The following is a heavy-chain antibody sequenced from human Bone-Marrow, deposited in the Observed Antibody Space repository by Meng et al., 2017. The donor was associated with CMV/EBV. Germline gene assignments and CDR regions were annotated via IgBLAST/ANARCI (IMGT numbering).Heavy chain of an antibody. CDR3: ARLKDVGSSIDL. Sequence: ASVKVSCKASGYTFTGYYLSWVRQAPGQGPEWMGWINPNSGAANYAKKFQGRVTMTRDTSNSTAYMELRRLTSDDTALYYCARLKDVGSSIDLWGQGNLVTVSS. J-gene: IGHJ5*02. D-gene: IGHD1-26*01. V-gene: IGHV1-2*02. CDR2: INPNSGAA. CDR1: GYTFTGYY.